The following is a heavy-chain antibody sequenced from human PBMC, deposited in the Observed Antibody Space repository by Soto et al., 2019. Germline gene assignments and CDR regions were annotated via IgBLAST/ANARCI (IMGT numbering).Heavy chain of an antibody. CDR3: ARDGPVGPGGRGVIMGCGTFDY. J-gene: IGHJ4*02. CDR1: GGSFSGYY. V-gene: IGHV4-34*01. Sequence: QVQLQQWGVGLLKPSETLSLTCAVYGGSFSGYYWSWIRQPPGKGLEWIGEINHSGSTNYNPSLKSRVTISVDTSKNQFSLKLSSVTAADTAVYYCARDGPVGPGGRGVIMGCGTFDYWGQGTLVTVSS. D-gene: IGHD3-10*01. CDR2: INHSGST.